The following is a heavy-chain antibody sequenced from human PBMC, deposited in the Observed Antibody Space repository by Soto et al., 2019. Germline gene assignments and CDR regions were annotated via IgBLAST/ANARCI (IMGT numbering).Heavy chain of an antibody. V-gene: IGHV3-48*03. D-gene: IGHD6-19*01. CDR2: ISSSGSTV. J-gene: IGHJ3*02. Sequence: LRLSCAASGFTFSSYEMNWVRQAPGEGLEWVSYISSSGSTVYYADSVKGRFTISRDNAKNSLYLQMNSLRAEDTAVYYCARLYSRGWIDAFDIWGQGTMVTVSS. CDR1: GFTFSSYE. CDR3: ARLYSRGWIDAFDI.